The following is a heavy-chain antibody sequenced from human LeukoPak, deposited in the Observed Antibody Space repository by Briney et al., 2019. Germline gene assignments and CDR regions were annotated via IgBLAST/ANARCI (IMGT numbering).Heavy chain of an antibody. J-gene: IGHJ6*02. CDR2: ISSSSSYI. V-gene: IGHV3-21*01. Sequence: PGGSLRLSCAASGFTFSSYSMNWVRQAPGKGLEWVSSISSSSSYIYYADSVKGRFTISRDNAKNSLYLQMDSLRAEDTAVYYCARDGPNYGMDVWGQGTTVTVSS. CDR1: GFTFSSYS. CDR3: ARDGPNYGMDV.